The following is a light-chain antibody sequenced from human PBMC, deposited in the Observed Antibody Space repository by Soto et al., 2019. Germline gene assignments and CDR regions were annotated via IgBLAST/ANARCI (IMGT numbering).Light chain of an antibody. CDR3: QQYGDSPT. J-gene: IGKJ1*01. CDR2: DAS. V-gene: IGKV3-20*01. Sequence: EIVLTQSPGTLSLSPGERATPSCRASQSVSSSYFAWYQQKPGQAPRLLIYDASSRATGIPNRFSGSGSGTDFTLTISRLEPEDFAVFYCQQYGDSPTFGQGTKVDIK. CDR1: QSVSSSY.